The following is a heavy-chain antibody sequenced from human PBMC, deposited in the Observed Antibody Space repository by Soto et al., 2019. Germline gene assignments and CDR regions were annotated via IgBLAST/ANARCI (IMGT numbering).Heavy chain of an antibody. CDR3: ARQRVYSNWFDP. J-gene: IGHJ5*02. CDR1: GGSISSSSYY. D-gene: IGHD2-15*01. CDR2: IYYSGST. Sequence: QLQLQESGPGLVKPSETLSLTCTVSGGSISSSSYYWGWIRQPPGKGLEWIGSIYYSGSTYYNPSLKSRVPISVDKSKNQFSLKLSSVTASDKAVYYCARQRVYSNWFDPWGQGTLVTVSS. V-gene: IGHV4-39*01.